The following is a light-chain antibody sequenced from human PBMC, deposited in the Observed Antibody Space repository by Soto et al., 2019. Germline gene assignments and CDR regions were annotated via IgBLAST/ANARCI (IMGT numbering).Light chain of an antibody. V-gene: IGKV1-39*01. CDR2: AAS. Sequence: DIQMTQSPSSLSASVGDRVTITCRASQYISDFLNWYQQKPGKAPVILIYAASTLQSGVPSRFNGGGSETNFTLIISSLQPEDFETYYCQHSYTTPLTFGGGTKVDIK. CDR3: QHSYTTPLT. J-gene: IGKJ4*01. CDR1: QYISDF.